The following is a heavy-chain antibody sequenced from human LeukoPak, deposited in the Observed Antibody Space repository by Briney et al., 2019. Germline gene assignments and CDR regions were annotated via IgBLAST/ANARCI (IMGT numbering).Heavy chain of an antibody. CDR2: FDPEDGET. CDR1: GYTLTELS. Sequence: ASVKVSCKVSGYTLTELSMHWVRQAPGKGLEWMGGFDPEDGETIYAQKFQGRVTMTEDTSTDTAYMELSSLRSEETAVYYCATVFGAVTTGPQFDYWGQGTLVTVSS. J-gene: IGHJ4*02. CDR3: ATVFGAVTTGPQFDY. V-gene: IGHV1-24*01. D-gene: IGHD4-17*01.